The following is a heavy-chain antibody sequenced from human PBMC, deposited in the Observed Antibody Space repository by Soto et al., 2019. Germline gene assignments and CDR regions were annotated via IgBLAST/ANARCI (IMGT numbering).Heavy chain of an antibody. V-gene: IGHV1-2*04. D-gene: IGHD3-16*01. Sequence: QVQLVQSGAEVKKPGASVKVSCKASGYTFTGHYVHWVRQAPGQGLEWMGWINPKSGGTNYPQKFQGWVTMTRDTSINTVHMELSRLTSDDTAVYFCAREKGADIGAAPDHWGQGTLVTVSS. CDR1: GYTFTGHY. CDR2: INPKSGGT. J-gene: IGHJ4*02. CDR3: AREKGADIGAAPDH.